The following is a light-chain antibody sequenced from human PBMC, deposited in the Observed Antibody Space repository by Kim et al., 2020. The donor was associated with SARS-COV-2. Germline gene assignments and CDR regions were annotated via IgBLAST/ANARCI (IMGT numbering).Light chain of an antibody. Sequence: DIQMTQSPSTLSASVGDRVTITCRASQSINSWLAWYQQKPGKAPKLLIYKASSLESGVPSRFSGSGSGTDFTLTISSLQPDDFATYYCQQYNSYSFTFGPGTKVDIK. J-gene: IGKJ3*01. CDR1: QSINSW. CDR3: QQYNSYSFT. V-gene: IGKV1-5*03. CDR2: KAS.